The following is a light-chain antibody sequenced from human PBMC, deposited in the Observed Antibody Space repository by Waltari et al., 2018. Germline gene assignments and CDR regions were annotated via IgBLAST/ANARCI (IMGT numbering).Light chain of an antibody. CDR2: ETT. J-gene: IGKJ2*01. CDR3: LEHSNFPPVT. Sequence: DTTLAQSPAFMSPTPLDKDTISGRASQDIDDEMNWYHQKPGEGAMFLIQETTTLVTGIPPRFSGSGYGTDFTLTIDNIQSEDVAAYFCLEHSNFPPVTFGQGTQLEIE. V-gene: IGKV5-2*01. CDR1: QDIDDE.